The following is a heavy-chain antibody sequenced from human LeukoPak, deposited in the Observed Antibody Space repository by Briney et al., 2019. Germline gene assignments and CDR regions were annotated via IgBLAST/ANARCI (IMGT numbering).Heavy chain of an antibody. D-gene: IGHD2-15*01. CDR1: GFTLSSYG. CDR2: ISYDGSNK. Sequence: PGRSLRLSCAASGFTLSSYGMHWVRQAPGKGLEWVAVISYDGSNKYYADSVKGRFTISRDNSKNTLYLQMNSLRAEDTAVYYCAKGRWDGDIVVVVAAEPYGMDVWGQGTTVTVSS. CDR3: AKGRWDGDIVVVVAAEPYGMDV. V-gene: IGHV3-30*18. J-gene: IGHJ6*02.